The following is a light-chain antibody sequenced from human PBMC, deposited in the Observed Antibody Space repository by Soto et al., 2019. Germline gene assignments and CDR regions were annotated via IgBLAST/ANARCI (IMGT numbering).Light chain of an antibody. Sequence: DIQITQSPSTLSASVGDRVTSTCRASQSISSWLAWYQQKPGKAPKLLIYDASSLESGVPSRFSGSGSGTEFTLTISSLQPDDFATYYCQQYNSYWTLGQGTKVDIK. V-gene: IGKV1-5*01. CDR3: QQYNSYWT. CDR1: QSISSW. J-gene: IGKJ1*01. CDR2: DAS.